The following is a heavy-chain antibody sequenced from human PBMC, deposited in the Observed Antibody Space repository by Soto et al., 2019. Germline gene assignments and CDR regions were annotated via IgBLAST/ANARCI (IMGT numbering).Heavy chain of an antibody. CDR3: AREMPSSAAAYFYYRLNV. V-gene: IGHV1-69*18. CDR1: GGAFNNYA. J-gene: IGHJ6*02. CDR2: IVPVFPSV. Sequence: QVQLVQSGAEVKRPGSSVKVSCKASGGAFNNYAIYWVRQAPGQGLEWLGTIVPVFPSVYYAPRFQGRLTIPADGSTDTVYMMLTSLKSEDTAVYYCAREMPSSAAAYFYYRLNVCGQGTSVTVSS. D-gene: IGHD6-13*01.